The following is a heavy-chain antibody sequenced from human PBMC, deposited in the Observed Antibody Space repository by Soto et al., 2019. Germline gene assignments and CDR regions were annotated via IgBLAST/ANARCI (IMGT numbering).Heavy chain of an antibody. J-gene: IGHJ4*02. CDR3: ASSQKGYNWNYFDH. CDR1: GGSISGSYYY. D-gene: IGHD1-20*01. CDR2: VFYTGFT. Sequence: QLQLQESGPGLVKPSETLSLTCAVSGGSISGSYYYWGWFRQSPGRGPEWIGSVFYTGFTSYNPSLESRVSVSVDTSKNQFSLKVSAVTAADTAVYYCASSQKGYNWNYFDHWGQGALVTVAS. V-gene: IGHV4-39*01.